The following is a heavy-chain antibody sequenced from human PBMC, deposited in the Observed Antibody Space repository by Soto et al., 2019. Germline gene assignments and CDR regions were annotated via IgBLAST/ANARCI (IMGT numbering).Heavy chain of an antibody. CDR2: IYHSGST. CDR3: ARAVALPGLFYFDF. J-gene: IGHJ4*02. D-gene: IGHD2-21*01. V-gene: IGHV4-4*02. CDR1: GGSISSTHS. Sequence: QVQLQESGPRLVRPSETLSLTCAVSGGSISSTHSWSWVRQPPGKGLEWIAEIYHSGSTNYNPSLKSRATISVDKSKNQFSLKLTSVTAADTDVYFCARAVALPGLFYFDFWGQGTLVTVSS.